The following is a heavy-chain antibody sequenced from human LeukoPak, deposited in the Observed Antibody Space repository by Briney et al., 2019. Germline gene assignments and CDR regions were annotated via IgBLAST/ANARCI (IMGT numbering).Heavy chain of an antibody. D-gene: IGHD3-3*01. CDR1: GYTFTSYG. V-gene: IGHV1-18*01. J-gene: IGHJ5*02. Sequence: GASVMVSCKASGYTFTSYGISWVRQAPGEGLEWMGWISAYTGNTNYAQKLQGRVTMTTDTSTSTAYMELRSLRSDDTAVYYCARRGSITIFGVATGWFDPWGQGTLVTVSS. CDR2: ISAYTGNT. CDR3: ARRGSITIFGVATGWFDP.